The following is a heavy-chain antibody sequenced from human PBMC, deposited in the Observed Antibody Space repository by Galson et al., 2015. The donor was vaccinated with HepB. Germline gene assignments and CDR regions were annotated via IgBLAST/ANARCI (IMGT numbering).Heavy chain of an antibody. J-gene: IGHJ6*02. D-gene: IGHD3-22*01. CDR1: GFTFSSYG. Sequence: SLRLSCAASGFTFSSYGMHWVRQAPGKGLEWVAVIWYDGSNKYYADSMKGRFTISRDNSKNTLYPQMNSLRAEDTAVYYCARDLSYYYDSSGYSLSGMDVWGQGTTVTVSS. CDR2: IWYDGSNK. CDR3: ARDLSYYYDSSGYSLSGMDV. V-gene: IGHV3-33*01.